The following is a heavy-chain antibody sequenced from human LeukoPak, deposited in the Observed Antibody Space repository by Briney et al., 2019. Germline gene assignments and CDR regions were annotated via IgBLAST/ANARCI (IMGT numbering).Heavy chain of an antibody. CDR3: AKDGANYYGSGSSYYFDY. CDR1: GFSFEDYA. V-gene: IGHV3-9*01. J-gene: IGHJ4*01. CDR2: ISWNSKNI. Sequence: GRSLRLSCAASGFSFEDYAMYWVRQAPGKGLEWVAGISWNSKNIGYGDSVKGRFTISRDNSKNTLYLQMNSLRAEDTAVYYCAKDGANYYGSGSSYYFDYWGRGTLVTVSS. D-gene: IGHD3-10*01.